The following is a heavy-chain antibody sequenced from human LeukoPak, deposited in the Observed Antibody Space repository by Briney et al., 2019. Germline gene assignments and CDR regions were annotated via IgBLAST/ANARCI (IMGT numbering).Heavy chain of an antibody. CDR2: IKQDGSEK. D-gene: IGHD2-2*01. CDR3: ARDRGYCTSTSCPLFDY. CDR1: GFTFSSYW. Sequence: QSGGSLRLSCAASGFTFSSYWMSWVRQAPGKGLEWVANIKQDGSEKYYVDSVKGRFTISRDNAKNSLYLRMNSLRADDTAVYYCARDRGYCTSTSCPLFDYWGQGTRVTVSS. J-gene: IGHJ4*02. V-gene: IGHV3-7*03.